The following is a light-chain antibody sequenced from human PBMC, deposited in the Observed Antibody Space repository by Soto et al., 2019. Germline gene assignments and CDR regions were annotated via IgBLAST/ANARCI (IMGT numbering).Light chain of an antibody. J-gene: IGKJ5*01. CDR3: QQRNSWPPIT. Sequence: EIVLTQSPVTLSLSPGERATLSCRASQSVRTYLAWYQVKPGQAPRLLIYDASSRASGVPASVSGSGSGTDFTLTISSLEPEDFALYYCQQRNSWPPITFGQGTRLESK. V-gene: IGKV3-11*01. CDR2: DAS. CDR1: QSVRTY.